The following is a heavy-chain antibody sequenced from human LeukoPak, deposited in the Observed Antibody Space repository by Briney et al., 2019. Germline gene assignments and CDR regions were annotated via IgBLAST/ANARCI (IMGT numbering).Heavy chain of an antibody. CDR1: GFTFSNYA. Sequence: GGSLRLSCAASGFTFSNYAMNWVRQAPGKGLVWVSRIASDGSSTTYADSVKGRFSISRDNAKNTLYLQMNSLRVEDTAVYYCARGRPHGNDYWGQGTLVTVSS. CDR2: IASDGSST. V-gene: IGHV3-74*01. D-gene: IGHD4-23*01. J-gene: IGHJ4*02. CDR3: ARGRPHGNDY.